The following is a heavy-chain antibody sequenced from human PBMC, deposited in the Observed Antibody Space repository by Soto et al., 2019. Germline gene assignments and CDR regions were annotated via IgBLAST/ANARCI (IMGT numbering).Heavy chain of an antibody. Sequence: SVKVSCKASGGTFSSYAISWLRQAPGQGLEWMGGIIPIFGTANYAQKFQGRVTITADKSTSTAYMELSSLRSEDTAVYYCARDGYYDSSGYYPIIYWGQGTLVTVSS. V-gene: IGHV1-69*06. CDR2: IIPIFGTA. CDR1: GGTFSSYA. CDR3: ARDGYYDSSGYYPIIY. J-gene: IGHJ4*02. D-gene: IGHD3-22*01.